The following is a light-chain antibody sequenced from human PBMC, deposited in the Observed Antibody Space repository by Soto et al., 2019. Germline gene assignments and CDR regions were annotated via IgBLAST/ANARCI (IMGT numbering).Light chain of an antibody. CDR2: DAS. J-gene: IGKJ2*01. V-gene: IGKV3-11*01. Sequence: EIVLTQSPATLSLSPGERATLSCRASQSVSSYLAWYQQKPGQAPRLLIYDASNRATGIPARFSGSGSGTDFTRTISSLEPEDFAVYYCQQRSTTFGQGTKLEIK. CDR1: QSVSSY. CDR3: QQRSTT.